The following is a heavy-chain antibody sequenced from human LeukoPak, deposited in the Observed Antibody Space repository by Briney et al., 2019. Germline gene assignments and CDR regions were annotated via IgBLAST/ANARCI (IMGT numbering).Heavy chain of an antibody. D-gene: IGHD6-13*01. J-gene: IGHJ4*02. Sequence: SETLSLTCAVSGGSISSGGYSWSWIRQPPGKGLEWIGYIYHSGSTYYNPSLKSRVTISVDRSKNQFSLKLSSVTAADTAVYYCARQEAGYSSSWYGGYFDYWGQGTLVTVSS. CDR2: IYHSGST. CDR1: GGSISSGGYS. CDR3: ARQEAGYSSSWYGGYFDY. V-gene: IGHV4-30-2*01.